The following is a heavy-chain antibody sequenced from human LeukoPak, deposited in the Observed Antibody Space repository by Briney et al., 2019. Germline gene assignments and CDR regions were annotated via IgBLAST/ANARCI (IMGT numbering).Heavy chain of an antibody. CDR3: ARLGAGSMFFYFDY. J-gene: IGHJ4*02. Sequence: ASVKVSCKASGYTFTSYAMHWVRQAPGQRLEWMGWINAGNGNTKYSQEFQGRVTMTRDTSISTAYMELSRLRSDDTAVYYCARLGAGSMFFYFDYWGQGTLVTVSS. V-gene: IGHV1-3*01. CDR2: INAGNGNT. CDR1: GYTFTSYA. D-gene: IGHD3-10*02.